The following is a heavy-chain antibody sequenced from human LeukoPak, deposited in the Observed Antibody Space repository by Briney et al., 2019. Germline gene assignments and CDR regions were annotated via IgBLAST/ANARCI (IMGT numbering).Heavy chain of an antibody. CDR2: IYYSGSA. Sequence: SETLSLTCTVPGGSISSFYWSWIRQSPGKGLEWIGSIYYSGSAYYNPSLKSRLTISVDTSKNQFSLKLSSVTAADTAVYYCARCISMVRGVIRPPDYWGQGTLVTVSS. CDR1: GGSISSFY. D-gene: IGHD3-10*01. V-gene: IGHV4-39*01. J-gene: IGHJ4*02. CDR3: ARCISMVRGVIRPPDY.